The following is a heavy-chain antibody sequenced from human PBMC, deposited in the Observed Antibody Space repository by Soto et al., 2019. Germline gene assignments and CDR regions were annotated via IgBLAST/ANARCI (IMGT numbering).Heavy chain of an antibody. CDR1: GGSFTDYC. CDR2: VNHVGNT. CDR3: ARGHPSLY. Sequence: QVQLQQWGAGLLKPSETLSLTCAVSGGSFTDYCWTWLRQLPGKGLEWIGEVNHVGNTNCNPSLKSRVTISIDTSKKQFSLKVNSVTAADTAVYYCARGHPSLYWGQGTLVTVSS. V-gene: IGHV4-34*01. J-gene: IGHJ4*02.